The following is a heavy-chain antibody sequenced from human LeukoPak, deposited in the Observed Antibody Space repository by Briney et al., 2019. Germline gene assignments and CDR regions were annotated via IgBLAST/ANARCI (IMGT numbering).Heavy chain of an antibody. CDR1: GGSFSGYS. V-gene: IGHV4-34*01. CDR3: ARGSLNYSSGWLRPPSFDYYYFMDV. J-gene: IGHJ6*03. CDR2: INHSGST. D-gene: IGHD6-19*01. Sequence: SETLSLTCAVYGGSFSGYSWSWIRQPPGKGLEWIGEINHSGSTNYNPSLKSRVTISVDTSKNQFSLKLSSVTAADTAVYYCARGSLNYSSGWLRPPSFDYYYFMDVWGKGTTVTVSS.